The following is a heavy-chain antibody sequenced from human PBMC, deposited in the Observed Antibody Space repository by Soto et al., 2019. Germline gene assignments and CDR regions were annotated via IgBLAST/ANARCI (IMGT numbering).Heavy chain of an antibody. CDR1: GFTFSSYA. D-gene: IGHD3-9*01. CDR3: AKVVDWLSYYYYGMDV. V-gene: IGHV3-23*01. CDR2: ISGSGGST. J-gene: IGHJ6*02. Sequence: GGSLRLSCAASGFTFSSYAMSWVRQAPGKGLEWVSAISGSGGSTYYADSVKGRFTISRDNSKNTLYLQMNSLRAEDTAVYYCAKVVDWLSYYYYGMDVWGQGTTVTVSS.